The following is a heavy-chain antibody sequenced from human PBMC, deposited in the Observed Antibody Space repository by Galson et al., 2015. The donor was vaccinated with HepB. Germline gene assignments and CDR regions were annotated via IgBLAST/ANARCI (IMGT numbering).Heavy chain of an antibody. CDR3: ARDLGGVVILGGEEYYYYMDV. CDR1: GYTFTSYY. V-gene: IGHV1-46*01. J-gene: IGHJ6*03. D-gene: IGHD3-3*01. Sequence: SVKVSCKASGYTFTSYYMHWVRQAPGQGLEWMGIINPSGGSTSYAQKFQGRVTMTRDTSTSTVYMELSSLRSEDTAVYYCARDLGGVVILGGEEYYYYMDVWGKGTTVTVSS. CDR2: INPSGGST.